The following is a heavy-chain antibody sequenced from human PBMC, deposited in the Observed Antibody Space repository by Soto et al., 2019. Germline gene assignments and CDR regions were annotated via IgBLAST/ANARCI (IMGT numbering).Heavy chain of an antibody. J-gene: IGHJ4*02. Sequence: QITLKESGPTLVKPTQTITLTCTFSGFSLTTDRVGVGWIRQPPGEALEWLAVIYWDDSKTYRPSLESRLTITKDTSKNQVALTMINMDSLDTATDYCAHAYGGMSLYWGQGTLVTVSS. CDR1: GFSLTTDRVG. CDR2: IYWDDSK. V-gene: IGHV2-5*02. CDR3: AHAYGGMSLY. D-gene: IGHD1-26*01.